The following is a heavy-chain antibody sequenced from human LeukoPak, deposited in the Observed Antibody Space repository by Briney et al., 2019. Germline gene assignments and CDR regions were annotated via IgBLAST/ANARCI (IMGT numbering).Heavy chain of an antibody. CDR2: IYYTGNT. CDR3: ARVLEGSGWPIDY. CDR1: GVSISSSNSY. V-gene: IGHV4-39*01. D-gene: IGHD6-19*01. Sequence: PSETLSLTCTVSGVSISSSNSYWGWIRQPPGKGLEWIGSIYYTGNTYYNASLKSRVTISIDTSKNQISLRLSSVTAADTAVYYCARVLEGSGWPIDYWGQGTLVTVSS. J-gene: IGHJ4*02.